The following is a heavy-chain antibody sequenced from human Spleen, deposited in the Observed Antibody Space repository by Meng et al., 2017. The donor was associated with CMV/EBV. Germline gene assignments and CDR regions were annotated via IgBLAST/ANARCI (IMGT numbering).Heavy chain of an antibody. CDR3: AREFLYNAFDF. CDR2: INPNSGGT. Sequence: ASVKVSCKASAYTFTVYYMHWVRQAPGQGLEWMGWINPNSGGTNYAQKFQGRVSMTRDTSTSTAFMDLSSLRSDDTAVYYCAREFLYNAFDFWGQGTMVTVSS. D-gene: IGHD2/OR15-2a*01. CDR1: AYTFTVYY. V-gene: IGHV1-2*02. J-gene: IGHJ3*01.